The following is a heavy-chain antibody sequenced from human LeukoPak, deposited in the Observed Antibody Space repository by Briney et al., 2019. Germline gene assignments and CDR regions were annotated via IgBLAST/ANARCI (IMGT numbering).Heavy chain of an antibody. V-gene: IGHV4-34*01. CDR1: GGSFSGYY. Sequence: PSETLSLTCAVYGGSFSGYYWSWIRQPPGKGLEWIGEINHSGSTNYNPSLKSRVTISVDTSKNQFSLKLSSVTAADTAVYYCARLARRVVRGGNWFDPWGQGTLVTVSS. J-gene: IGHJ5*02. CDR3: ARLARRVVRGGNWFDP. D-gene: IGHD3-10*01. CDR2: INHSGST.